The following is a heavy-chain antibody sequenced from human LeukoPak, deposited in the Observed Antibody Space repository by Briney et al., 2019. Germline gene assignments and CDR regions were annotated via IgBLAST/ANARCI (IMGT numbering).Heavy chain of an antibody. J-gene: IGHJ4*02. CDR2: IKAGNGDT. CDR3: ARDDCGDTCYPGGY. CDR1: GYRFTKYV. D-gene: IGHD2-21*01. Sequence: ASVKVSCMASGYRFTKYVVHWERQAPGRRPEWMGWIKAGNGDTKYSQNFQDRLTITRDTSASTVYMELSSLTSEDTALYYCARDDCGDTCYPGGYWGQGTLVTVSS. V-gene: IGHV1-3*01.